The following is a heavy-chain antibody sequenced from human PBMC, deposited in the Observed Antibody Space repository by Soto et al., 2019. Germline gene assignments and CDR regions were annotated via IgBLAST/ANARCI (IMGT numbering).Heavy chain of an antibody. V-gene: IGHV1-3*01. J-gene: IGHJ4*02. CDR1: GYTFTSYA. CDR2: INAGNGNT. Sequence: QVQLVQSGAEVKKPGASVKVSCKASGYTFTSYAMHWVRQAPGQRLEWMGWINAGNGNTKYSQKFKGSVNITREPYESTAYMEMSRLRSEDTAVYYCACDMGATDYWGQGTLVTVSS. D-gene: IGHD1-26*01. CDR3: ACDMGATDY.